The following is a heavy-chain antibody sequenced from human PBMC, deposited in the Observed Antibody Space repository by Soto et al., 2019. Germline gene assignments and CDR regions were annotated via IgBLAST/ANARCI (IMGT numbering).Heavy chain of an antibody. D-gene: IGHD2-15*01. CDR2: ISDDGDST. Sequence: PGGSLRLSCAVSRFTFSSYGMNWVHQAPGKGLEWVSSISDDGDSTYYADSVKGRFTISRDNSKNTLYLQMNSLRAEDTAVYYCSYCSGYEQADYLAYWTQRTFVPVSS. CDR1: RFTFSSYG. V-gene: IGHV3-23*01. J-gene: IGHJ1*01. CDR3: SYCSGYEQADYLAY.